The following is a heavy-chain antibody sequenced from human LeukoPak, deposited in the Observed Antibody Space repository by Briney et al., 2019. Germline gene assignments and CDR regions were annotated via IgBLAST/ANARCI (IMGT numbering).Heavy chain of an antibody. CDR2: IKGDGSEK. CDR1: GFSFSSYW. J-gene: IGHJ5*02. D-gene: IGHD3-22*01. Sequence: GGSLRPSCTASGFSFSSYWITWVRQAPGKGLEWVANIKGDGSEKYYVDSVKGRFTISRDNAKNSLHLQMNSLRAEDTAVYYCARHPYDSRGYVTWGQGILVTVSS. CDR3: ARHPYDSRGYVT. V-gene: IGHV3-7*01.